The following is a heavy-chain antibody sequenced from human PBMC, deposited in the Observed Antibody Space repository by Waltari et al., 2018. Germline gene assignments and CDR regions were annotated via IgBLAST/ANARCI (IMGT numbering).Heavy chain of an antibody. CDR3: ARDSSFITGTTFDY. Sequence: QVQLQESGPGLVKPSETLSLTCTVSGYSISSGYYWGWIRQPPGKGLEWIGSIYHSGSTYYNPSLKSRVTISVDTSKNQFSLKLSSVTAADTAVYYCARDSSFITGTTFDYWGQGTLVTVSS. V-gene: IGHV4-38-2*02. D-gene: IGHD1-7*01. CDR1: GYSISSGYY. CDR2: IYHSGST. J-gene: IGHJ4*02.